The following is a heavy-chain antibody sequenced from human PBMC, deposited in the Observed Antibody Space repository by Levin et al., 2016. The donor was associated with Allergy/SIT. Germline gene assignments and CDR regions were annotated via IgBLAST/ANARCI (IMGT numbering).Heavy chain of an antibody. J-gene: IGHJ3*02. V-gene: IGHV4-34*01. D-gene: IGHD2-21*01. CDR2: INHSGST. Sequence: SETLSLTCAVYGGSFSGYYWSWIRQPPGKGLEWIGEINHSGSTNYNPSLKSRVTISVDTSKNQFSLKLSSVTAADTAVYYCARATIRILLDIWGQGTMVTVSS. CDR1: GGSFSGYY. CDR3: ARATIRILLDI.